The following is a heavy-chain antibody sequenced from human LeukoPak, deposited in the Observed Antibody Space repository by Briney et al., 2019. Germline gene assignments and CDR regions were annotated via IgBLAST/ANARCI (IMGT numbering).Heavy chain of an antibody. Sequence: ASVKVSCKSSVYSFIVYYMYWLRQAPGQGLEWVGWINPNSGGTSYAQKFQGRITMTRDTSMSTAYMELSRLRSDDTAVYYCARDTLSYSVTHAFYIWGQRTMVTVSS. D-gene: IGHD2-15*01. J-gene: IGHJ3*02. V-gene: IGHV1-2*02. CDR3: ARDTLSYSVTHAFYI. CDR1: VYSFIVYY. CDR2: INPNSGGT.